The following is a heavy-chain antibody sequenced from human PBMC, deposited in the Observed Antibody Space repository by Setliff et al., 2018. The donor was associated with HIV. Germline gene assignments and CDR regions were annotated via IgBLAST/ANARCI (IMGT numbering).Heavy chain of an antibody. CDR3: ARYEYSSSPAFDY. J-gene: IGHJ4*02. D-gene: IGHD6-6*01. CDR1: GFTFSTYA. CDR2: ISSSGGTT. Sequence: GGSLRLSCAASGFTFSTYAMTWVRQAPGKGLEWVSSISSSGGTTYFADTVKGRFTISRDNSKNTLYLQMNSLRAEDTAVYYCARYEYSSSPAFDYWGQGTLVTVS. V-gene: IGHV3-23*01.